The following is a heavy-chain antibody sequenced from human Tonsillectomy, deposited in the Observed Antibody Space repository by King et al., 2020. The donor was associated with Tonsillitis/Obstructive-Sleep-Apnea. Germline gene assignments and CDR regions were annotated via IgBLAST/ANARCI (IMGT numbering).Heavy chain of an antibody. D-gene: IGHD2-21*02. J-gene: IGHJ6*02. Sequence: MQLVQSGGDLVQPGRSLRLSCTVSGFVFGDYGMSWVRQAPGKGLEWVAFIKSKIYDETTHYGASVEGRFTISRDDSKSIAYLQMNILKTEDTGVYFCTRDPVIGARYHGIAVWGQGTTVTVSS. CDR1: GFVFGDYG. CDR3: TRDPVIGARYHGIAV. V-gene: IGHV3-49*04. CDR2: IKSKIYDETT.